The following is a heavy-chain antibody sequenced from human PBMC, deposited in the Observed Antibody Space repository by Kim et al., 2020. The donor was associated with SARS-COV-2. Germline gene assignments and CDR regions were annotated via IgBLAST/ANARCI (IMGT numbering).Heavy chain of an antibody. D-gene: IGHD6-19*01. CDR1: GFTFSSYA. Sequence: GGSLRLSCAASGFTFSSYAMSWVRQAPGKGLEWVSAISGSGGSTYYADSVKGRFTISRDNSKNPLYLQMNSLRAEDTALYYCAKGLHIAVAIAAFDIWGQGTIVTVSS. CDR2: ISGSGGST. V-gene: IGHV3-23*01. J-gene: IGHJ3*02. CDR3: AKGLHIAVAIAAFDI.